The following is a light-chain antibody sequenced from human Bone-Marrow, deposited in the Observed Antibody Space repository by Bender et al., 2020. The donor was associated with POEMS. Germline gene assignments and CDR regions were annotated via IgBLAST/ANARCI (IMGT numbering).Light chain of an antibody. CDR1: TNDVGGYTL. V-gene: IGLV2-23*02. CDR2: EVN. Sequence: QSALTQPASVSGSPGQSITISCTGTTNDVGGYTLVSWYQQQPGKAPKVMIYEVNKRPSGVPNRFSGSKSGNTASLTISGLQAEDEADYYCCSYAGSSTWVFGGGTKLTVL. CDR3: CSYAGSSTWV. J-gene: IGLJ2*01.